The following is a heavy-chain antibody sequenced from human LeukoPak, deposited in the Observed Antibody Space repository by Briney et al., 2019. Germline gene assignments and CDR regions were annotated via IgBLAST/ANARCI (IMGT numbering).Heavy chain of an antibody. J-gene: IGHJ4*02. V-gene: IGHV3-21*01. Sequence: GGSLRLSCAAYGFTFSSYSMNWVRQAPGKGLEWVSFISTSSSYIYYADSVKGRFTISRDNAKNSLYLQMNSLRAEDTAVYYCARRGNFLVVGFDYWGQGTLVTVSS. CDR3: ARRGNFLVVGFDY. CDR2: ISTSSSYI. D-gene: IGHD2-15*01. CDR1: GFTFSSYS.